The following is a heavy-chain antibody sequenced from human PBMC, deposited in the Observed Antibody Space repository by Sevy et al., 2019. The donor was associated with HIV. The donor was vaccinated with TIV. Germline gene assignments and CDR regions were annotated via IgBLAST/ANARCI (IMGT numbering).Heavy chain of an antibody. CDR3: IRGSSGAFGH. CDR2: INSDGSRT. V-gene: IGHV3-74*01. J-gene: IGHJ4*02. Sequence: GGSLRLSCEVSGFTFSSDRMHWVRQAPGKGLVWVSRINSDGSRTNYADSVKGRFTISRDSAKNTLFLQMDSLRAEDTAMFYCIRGSSGAFGHWGQGTLVTVSS. CDR1: GFTFSSDR. D-gene: IGHD5-12*01.